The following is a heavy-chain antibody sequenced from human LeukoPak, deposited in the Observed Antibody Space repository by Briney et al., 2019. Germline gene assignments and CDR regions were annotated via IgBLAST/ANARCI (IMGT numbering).Heavy chain of an antibody. CDR2: ISGSGGST. CDR3: ANKDAYYDFWSGYYTEFDY. D-gene: IGHD3-3*01. CDR1: GFTFSSYA. V-gene: IGHV3-23*01. J-gene: IGHJ4*02. Sequence: GGSLRLSCAASGFTFSSYAMSWVRQAPGKGLEWVSAISGSGGSTYYADSVKGRFTISRDNSKNTLYLQTNSLRAEDTAVYYCANKDAYYDFWSGYYTEFDYWGQGTLVTVSS.